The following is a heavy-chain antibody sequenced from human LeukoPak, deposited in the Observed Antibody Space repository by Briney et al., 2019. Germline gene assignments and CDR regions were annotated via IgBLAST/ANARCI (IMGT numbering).Heavy chain of an antibody. J-gene: IGHJ4*02. Sequence: GGSLRLSCAASGFTFSSYSMNWVRQAPGKGLEWVSSISSSSYIYYADSVKGRFTISRDNAKNSLYLQMNSLRAEDTAVYYCARDLDTAYYFDYWGQGTLVTVSS. CDR3: ARDLDTAYYFDY. CDR1: GFTFSSYS. D-gene: IGHD5-18*01. V-gene: IGHV3-21*01. CDR2: ISSSSYI.